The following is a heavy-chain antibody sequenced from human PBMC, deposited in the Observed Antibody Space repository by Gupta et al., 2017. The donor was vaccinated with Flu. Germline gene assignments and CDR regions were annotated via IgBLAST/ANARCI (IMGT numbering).Heavy chain of an antibody. V-gene: IGHV3-64*07. D-gene: IGHD3/OR15-3a*01. Sequence: EVQLVESGGGLVQPGGPLRLSCAASGFSFSSIAMHWVRQAPGKALEYVSAIYNDGSRTYYADTVKGRFTVSRDNSKDTLYLQMDSLRVEDTAVYYCTRRDWTLSYCDSWGQGNLVIVSS. CDR1: GFSFSSIA. CDR2: IYNDGSRT. J-gene: IGHJ4*02. CDR3: TRRDWTLSYCDS.